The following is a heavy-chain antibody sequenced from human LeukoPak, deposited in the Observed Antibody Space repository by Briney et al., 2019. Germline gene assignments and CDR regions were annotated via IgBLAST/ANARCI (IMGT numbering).Heavy chain of an antibody. J-gene: IGHJ4*02. CDR3: AKVHTYYYDSSGYYPYYFDY. CDR1: GFTFSSYD. CDR2: IRYDGSNT. D-gene: IGHD3-22*01. V-gene: IGHV3-30*02. Sequence: GGSLRLSCEASGFTFSSYDMHWVRQAPGKGLEWVAFIRYDGSNTYYADSVKGRFTISRDNSKNTLYLQMNSLRAEDTAVYYCAKVHTYYYDSSGYYPYYFDYWGQGTLVTVSS.